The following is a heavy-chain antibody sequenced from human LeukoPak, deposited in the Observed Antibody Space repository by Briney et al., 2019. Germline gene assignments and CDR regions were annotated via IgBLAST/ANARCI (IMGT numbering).Heavy chain of an antibody. J-gene: IGHJ6*02. Sequence: ASVKVSCKASGGTFSSYAISWVRQAPGQGLEWMGRINPNSGGTNYAQKFQGRVTMTRDTSISTAYMELRRLRSDDTAVYYCARDRDGGNPTGHYYGMDVWGQGTTVTVSS. D-gene: IGHD4-23*01. CDR1: GGTFSSYA. CDR3: ARDRDGGNPTGHYYGMDV. CDR2: INPNSGGT. V-gene: IGHV1-2*06.